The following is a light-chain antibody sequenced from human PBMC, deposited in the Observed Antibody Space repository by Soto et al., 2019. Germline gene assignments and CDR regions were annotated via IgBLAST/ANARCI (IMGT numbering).Light chain of an antibody. J-gene: IGLJ3*02. CDR1: NIGSKS. CDR2: YDS. CDR3: QVLDIRSGHVV. Sequence: SSELTQPPSVSVAPGKTASVACGGSNIGSKSVHWYQKKSGQAPVLVMYYDSDRPSGIPERFSGSNSGNTATLTISRVEAGDEADYYCQVLDIRSGHVVFGGGTKLTVL. V-gene: IGLV3-21*01.